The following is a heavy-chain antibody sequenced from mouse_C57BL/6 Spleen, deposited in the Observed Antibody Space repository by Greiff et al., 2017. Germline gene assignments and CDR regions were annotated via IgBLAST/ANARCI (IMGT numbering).Heavy chain of an antibody. D-gene: IGHD2-5*01. J-gene: IGHJ2*01. CDR1: GYTLTSYG. CDR2: IYFGTGYT. Sequence: VQLQQSGAELVRPGSSVKMSCKTSGYTLTSYGLNWVKQRPGQGLEWIGSIYFGTGYTEYNEKFKGKATLTSDTSSSTAYMQLSSLTSEDSAIYCCARTHYSNPYYFDYWGQGTTLTVSS. CDR3: ARTHYSNPYYFDY. V-gene: IGHV1-58*01.